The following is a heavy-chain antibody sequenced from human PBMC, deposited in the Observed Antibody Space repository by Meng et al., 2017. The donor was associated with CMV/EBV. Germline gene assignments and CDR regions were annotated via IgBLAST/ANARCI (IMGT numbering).Heavy chain of an antibody. CDR2: IYTSGST. Sequence: QVHLRDPGPGMVKPSETLSLTCPGSGGSISSYSWSWIRQPAGKGLEWIGRIYTSGSTNYNPSLKSRVTMSVDTSKNQFSLKLSSVTAADTAVYYCARSMVVAGDWFDPWGQGTLVTVSS. CDR3: ARSMVVAGDWFDP. CDR1: GGSISSYS. D-gene: IGHD2-15*01. J-gene: IGHJ5*02. V-gene: IGHV4-4*07.